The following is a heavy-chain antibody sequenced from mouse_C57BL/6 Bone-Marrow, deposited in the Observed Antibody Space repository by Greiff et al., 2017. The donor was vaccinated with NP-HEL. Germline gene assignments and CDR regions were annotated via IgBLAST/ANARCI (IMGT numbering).Heavy chain of an antibody. D-gene: IGHD1-1*01. CDR3: EPIPYYYGSRFAY. V-gene: IGHV1-82*01. J-gene: IGHJ3*01. CDR1: GYAFSSSW. Sequence: VQLQQSGPELVKPGASVKISCKASGYAFSSSWMNWVKQRPGKGLEWIGRIYPGDGDTNYNGKFKGKATLTADKSSSTAYMQLSSLTSEDSAVYFCEPIPYYYGSRFAYWGQGTLVTVSA. CDR2: IYPGDGDT.